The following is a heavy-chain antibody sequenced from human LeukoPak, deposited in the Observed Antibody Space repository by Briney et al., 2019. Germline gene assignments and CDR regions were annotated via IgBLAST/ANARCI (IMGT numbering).Heavy chain of an antibody. CDR1: GFTVSSNY. CDR2: IYSGGST. V-gene: IGHV3-53*01. D-gene: IGHD3-10*01. J-gene: IGHJ4*02. CDR3: ARGGKNYYGSGSYYPFDY. Sequence: GGSLRLSCAASGFTVSSNYMSWVRQAPGKGLEWVSVIYSGGSTYYADSVKGRFTISRDNSKNTLYLQMNSLRAEDTAVYYCARGGKNYYGSGSYYPFDYWGQGTLVTVSS.